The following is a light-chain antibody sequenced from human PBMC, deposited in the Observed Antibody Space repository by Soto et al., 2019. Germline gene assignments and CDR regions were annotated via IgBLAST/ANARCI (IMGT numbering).Light chain of an antibody. Sequence: RMTQYPSSLPASVGNRVTITSQASQSISRYLNWYQQKPGKAPNLLIYVASSLQSEVPSRFSGSGSGTDFTFTITSLQPEDIATYYCQQCDGTPSTFGQGTRLEIK. CDR3: QQCDGTPST. CDR1: QSISRY. V-gene: IGKV1-39*01. CDR2: VAS. J-gene: IGKJ5*01.